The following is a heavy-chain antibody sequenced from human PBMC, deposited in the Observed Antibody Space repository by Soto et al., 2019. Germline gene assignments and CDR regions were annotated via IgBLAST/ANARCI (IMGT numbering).Heavy chain of an antibody. V-gene: IGHV3-48*03. CDR1: GFTFRNSE. CDR3: ASEALCGADCYFFEY. D-gene: IGHD2-21*02. CDR2: INYSGSNI. Sequence: GGSLRLSCAGSGFTFRNSEMFWVRQAPGKGLEWVSKINYSGSNIYYSKSVKGRFTISRDNAKNSLYLQMNSLTDEDTAIYFCASEALCGADCYFFEYWGPGTLVTVS. J-gene: IGHJ4*02.